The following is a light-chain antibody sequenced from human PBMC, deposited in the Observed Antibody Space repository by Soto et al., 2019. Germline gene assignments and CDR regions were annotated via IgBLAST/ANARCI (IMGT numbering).Light chain of an antibody. CDR2: DAS. CDR3: QQRSNWPWT. J-gene: IGKJ1*01. CDR1: QSVSSY. V-gene: IGKV3-11*01. Sequence: EIVLTQSPATLSLSPGERATLSCRASQSVSSYLAWYQQKPGQAPRLLIYDASNRATGIPARVSGSGSGTDFTLTIRSLEPEDFAVYYCQQRSNWPWTFGQGTKVEIK.